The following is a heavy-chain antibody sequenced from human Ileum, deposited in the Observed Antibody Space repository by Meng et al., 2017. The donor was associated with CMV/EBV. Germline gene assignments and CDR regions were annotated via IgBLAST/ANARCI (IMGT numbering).Heavy chain of an antibody. Sequence: SLKISCAASGFIFADYSMHWVRQAPGKGLEWVSGIGWNGGSVGYADSVKGRFTISRDNAENSLYLQMNSLRPEDTALYYCARDGLHGVFGMDVWGQGTTVTVSS. J-gene: IGHJ6*02. D-gene: IGHD4-17*01. CDR2: IGWNGGSV. CDR3: ARDGLHGVFGMDV. V-gene: IGHV3-9*01. CDR1: GFIFADYS.